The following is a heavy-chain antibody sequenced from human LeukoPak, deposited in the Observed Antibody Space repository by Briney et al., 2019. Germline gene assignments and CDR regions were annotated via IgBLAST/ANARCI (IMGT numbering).Heavy chain of an antibody. CDR1: GFTFSDHY. CDR3: ARGHWGLDY. Sequence: GGSLRLSCAVSGFTFSDHYMTWIRQAPGKGLEYVSYLSNRGSDIFYADSVKGRFSISRDNAKNSLYLQMNSLRVEDTAMYYCARGHWGLDYWGQGTLVTVSS. V-gene: IGHV3-11*01. J-gene: IGHJ4*02. D-gene: IGHD7-27*01. CDR2: LSNRGSDI.